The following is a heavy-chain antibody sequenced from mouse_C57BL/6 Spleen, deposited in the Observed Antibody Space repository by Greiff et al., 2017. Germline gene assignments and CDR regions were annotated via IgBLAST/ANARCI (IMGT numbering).Heavy chain of an antibody. J-gene: IGHJ1*03. CDR3: ARGITTKGYFDV. Sequence: VQLQQPGAELVMPGASVKLSCKASGYTFTSSWMHWVKPRPGQGLEWIGEIDPSDSYTNYNQKFKGKSTLTVDHSSSTAYIQLSSLTSEDSAVEYCARGITTKGYFDVWGTGTTVTVSS. CDR1: GYTFTSSW. D-gene: IGHD1-1*01. V-gene: IGHV1-69*01. CDR2: IDPSDSYT.